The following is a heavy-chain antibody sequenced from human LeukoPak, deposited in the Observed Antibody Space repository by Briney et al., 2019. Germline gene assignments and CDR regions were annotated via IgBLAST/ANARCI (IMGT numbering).Heavy chain of an antibody. Sequence: SETLSLTCSVSGGSISSFYWSWIRQSPGKGLEWIGYIYYSGGTNYSPSLKSRVTMSVDTSKNQFSLNLSSMTAADTATFYCARGYRSGYFDLWGQGILVTVSS. D-gene: IGHD5-12*01. CDR3: ARGYRSGYFDL. V-gene: IGHV4-59*01. J-gene: IGHJ5*02. CDR1: GGSISSFY. CDR2: IYYSGGT.